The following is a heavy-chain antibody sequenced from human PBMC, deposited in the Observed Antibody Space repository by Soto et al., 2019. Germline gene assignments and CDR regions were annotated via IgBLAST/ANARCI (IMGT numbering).Heavy chain of an antibody. CDR2: IRSKANSYAT. V-gene: IGHV3-73*01. D-gene: IGHD2-15*01. Sequence: LRLSCAASGFTFSGSAMHWVRQASGKGLEWVGRIRSKANSYATAYAASVKGRFTISRDDSKNTAYLQMNSLKTEDTAVYYCTRISHCSGGSCYYYYGMDVWGQGTTVTVSS. J-gene: IGHJ6*02. CDR3: TRISHCSGGSCYYYYGMDV. CDR1: GFTFSGSA.